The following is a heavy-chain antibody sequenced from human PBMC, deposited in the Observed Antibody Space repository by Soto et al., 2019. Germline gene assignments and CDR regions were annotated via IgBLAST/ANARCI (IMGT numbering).Heavy chain of an antibody. CDR1: GGSISSSNW. J-gene: IGHJ6*02. CDR2: IYHSGST. V-gene: IGHV4-4*02. Sequence: SETLSLTCAVSGGSISSSNWWSWVRPPPGKGLEWIGEIYHSGSTNYNPSLKSRVTISVDKSKNQFYLKLSSVTAADTAVYYCAGYCSSSICPEDHYFGLEVWGQGTTVTVSS. D-gene: IGHD2-2*01. CDR3: AGYCSSSICPEDHYFGLEV.